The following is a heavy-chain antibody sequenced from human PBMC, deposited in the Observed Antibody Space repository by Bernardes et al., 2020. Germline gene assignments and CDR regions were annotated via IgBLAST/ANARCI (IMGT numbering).Heavy chain of an antibody. CDR1: GFTFSSYA. CDR2: VSASGTTA. J-gene: IGHJ4*02. D-gene: IGHD1-26*01. V-gene: IGHV3-23*01. CDR3: ASLLGSNFYNGINY. Sequence: GGSLRLSGSASGFTFSSYALSWFREAPWKGLEWGSSVSASGTTAYYADSVKGRFTISRDSSKNTLYLQMDSLRVEDTAIYFCASLLGSNFYNGINYWGQGTLVTVSS.